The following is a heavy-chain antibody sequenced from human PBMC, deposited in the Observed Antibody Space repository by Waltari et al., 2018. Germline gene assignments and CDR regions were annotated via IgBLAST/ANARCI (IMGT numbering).Heavy chain of an antibody. CDR2: IYYSGST. CDR3: ARFIAAPQSPAFYI. J-gene: IGHJ3*02. Sequence: QVQLQESGPGLVKPSETLSLTCTVSGGSISSYYWSWIRQPPGKGLEWIGYIYYSGSTNYNPSLKSRVTISVDTSKNQFSLKLSSVTAADTSVYYCARFIAAPQSPAFYIWGQGTMVTVSS. D-gene: IGHD6-13*01. V-gene: IGHV4-59*01. CDR1: GGSISSYY.